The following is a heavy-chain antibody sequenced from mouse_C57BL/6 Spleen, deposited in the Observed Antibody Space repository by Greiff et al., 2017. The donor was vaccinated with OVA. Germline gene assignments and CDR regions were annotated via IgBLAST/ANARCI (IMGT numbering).Heavy chain of an antibody. CDR2: ISSGSSTI. CDR1: GFTFSDYG. J-gene: IGHJ2*01. V-gene: IGHV5-17*01. CDR3: ARHDYDARGYYFDY. Sequence: VQLKESGGGLVKPGGSLKLSCAASGFTFSDYGMHWVRQAPEKGLEWVAYISSGSSTIYYADTVKGRFTISRDNAKNTLFLQMTSLRSEDTAMYYCARHDYDARGYYFDYWGQGTTLTVSS. D-gene: IGHD2-4*01.